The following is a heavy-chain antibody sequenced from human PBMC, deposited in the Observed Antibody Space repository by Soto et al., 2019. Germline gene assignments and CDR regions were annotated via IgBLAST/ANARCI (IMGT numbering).Heavy chain of an antibody. V-gene: IGHV3-23*01. J-gene: IGHJ4*02. CDR3: AKARGYSGYEHPLDY. D-gene: IGHD5-12*01. Sequence: GGSLRLSCAASGFTFSSYAMSWVRQAPGKGLEWVSAISGSGGSTYYADSVKGRFTISRDNSKNTLYLQMNSLRAEDTAVYYCAKARGYSGYEHPLDYWGQGTLVTVSS. CDR1: GFTFSSYA. CDR2: ISGSGGST.